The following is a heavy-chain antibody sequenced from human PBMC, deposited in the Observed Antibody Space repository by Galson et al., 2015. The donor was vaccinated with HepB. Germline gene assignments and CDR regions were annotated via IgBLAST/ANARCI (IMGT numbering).Heavy chain of an antibody. CDR3: ARADYGGNSVAYYYYGMDV. V-gene: IGHV1-69*13. D-gene: IGHD4-23*01. Sequence: SVKVSCKASGGTFSSYAISWVRQAPGQGLEWMGGIIPIFGTANYAQKFQGRVTITADESTSTAYMELSSLRSEDTAVYYCARADYGGNSVAYYYYGMDVWGQGTTVTVSS. CDR1: GGTFSSYA. J-gene: IGHJ6*02. CDR2: IIPIFGTA.